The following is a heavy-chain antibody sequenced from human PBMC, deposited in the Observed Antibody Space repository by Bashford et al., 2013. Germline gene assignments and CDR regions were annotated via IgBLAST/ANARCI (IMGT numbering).Heavy chain of an antibody. Sequence: GGSLRLSCAASGFIFDNFAMSWVRQGPGRGLEWVSAISGSSGSTYYADSVKGRFTISRDNAKNSLYLQMSSLRPEDTALYYCARINSGRFDLWGQGTLVTVSS. CDR2: ISGSSGST. J-gene: IGHJ4*02. CDR1: GFIFDNFA. D-gene: IGHD6-19*01. CDR3: ARINSGRFDL. V-gene: IGHV3-23*01.